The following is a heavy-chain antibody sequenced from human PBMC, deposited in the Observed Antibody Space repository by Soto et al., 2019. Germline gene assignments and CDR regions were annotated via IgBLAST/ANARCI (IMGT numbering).Heavy chain of an antibody. J-gene: IGHJ4*02. CDR2: ISYDGSNK. Sequence: GGSLRLSCAASGFTFSSYAMHWVRQAPGKGLEWVAVISYDGSNKYYADSVKGRFTISRDNSKNTLYLQMNSLRAEDTAVYYCARGVAVAGTEIDYWGQGTLVTVSS. CDR3: ARGVAVAGTEIDY. V-gene: IGHV3-30-3*01. D-gene: IGHD6-19*01. CDR1: GFTFSSYA.